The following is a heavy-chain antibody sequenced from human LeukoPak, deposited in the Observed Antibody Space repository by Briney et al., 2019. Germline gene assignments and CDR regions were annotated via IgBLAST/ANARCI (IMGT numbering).Heavy chain of an antibody. CDR1: GFTFNNAW. V-gene: IGHV3-30*03. J-gene: IGHJ3*02. Sequence: GGSLRLSCAASGFTFNNAWMSWVRQAPGKGLEWVAVISYDGSNKYYADSVKGRFTISRDNSKNTLYLQMNSLRAEDTAVYYCARAYYYGSGYAFDIWGQGTMVTVSS. CDR2: ISYDGSNK. CDR3: ARAYYYGSGYAFDI. D-gene: IGHD3-10*01.